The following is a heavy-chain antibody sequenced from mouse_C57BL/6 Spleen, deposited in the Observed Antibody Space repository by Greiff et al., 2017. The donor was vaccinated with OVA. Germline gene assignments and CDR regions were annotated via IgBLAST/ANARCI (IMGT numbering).Heavy chain of an antibody. Sequence: QVQLKQPGAELVKPGASVKMSCKASGYTFTSYWITWVKQRPGQGLEWIGDIYPGSGSTNYNEKFKSKATLTVDTSSSTAYMQLSSLTSEDSAVYYCARLYYGSRGAMDYWGQGTSVTVSS. CDR1: GYTFTSYW. J-gene: IGHJ4*01. CDR2: IYPGSGST. CDR3: ARLYYGSRGAMDY. V-gene: IGHV1-55*01. D-gene: IGHD1-1*01.